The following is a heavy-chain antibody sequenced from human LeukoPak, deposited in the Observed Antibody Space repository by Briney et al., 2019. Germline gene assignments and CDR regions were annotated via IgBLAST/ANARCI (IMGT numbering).Heavy chain of an antibody. Sequence: GASVKVSCKASGYTFTGYYMHWVRQAPGQGLEWMGWINPNSGGTNYAQKFQGRVTMTRDTSISTAYMELSRLRSDDTAVYYCAREFGGRFLEWLLGYWGQGTLVTVSS. CDR2: INPNSGGT. D-gene: IGHD3-3*01. V-gene: IGHV1-2*02. CDR1: GYTFTGYY. J-gene: IGHJ4*02. CDR3: AREFGGRFLEWLLGY.